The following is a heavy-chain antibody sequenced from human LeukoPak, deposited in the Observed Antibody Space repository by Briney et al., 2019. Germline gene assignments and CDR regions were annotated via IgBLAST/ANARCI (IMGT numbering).Heavy chain of an antibody. Sequence: ASVKVSCTASGYTFTSYDINWVRQATGQGLEWRGWMNPNSGNTGYAQKFQGRVTMTRNTSISTAYMELSSLRSEDTALYYCXRGLAGIAYWGQGTLVTVSX. CDR3: XRGLAGIAY. J-gene: IGHJ4*02. D-gene: IGHD6-13*01. CDR1: GYTFTSYD. CDR2: MNPNSGNT. V-gene: IGHV1-8*01.